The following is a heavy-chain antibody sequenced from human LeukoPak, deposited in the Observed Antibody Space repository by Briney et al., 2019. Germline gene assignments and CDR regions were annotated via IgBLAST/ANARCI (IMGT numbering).Heavy chain of an antibody. CDR3: GRHDGGSGWPWLGIDY. D-gene: IGHD6-25*01. CDR1: GYTFTSYG. V-gene: IGHV1-18*01. Sequence: ASVRVSCKASGYTFTSYGISWVRQAPGQGLEWMGWVSAYNGNTNYAQKFQGRVTMTTDTPTSTVYMELRSLRSDDTAVYYCGRHDGGSGWPWLGIDYWGQGTLVTVSS. CDR2: VSAYNGNT. J-gene: IGHJ4*02.